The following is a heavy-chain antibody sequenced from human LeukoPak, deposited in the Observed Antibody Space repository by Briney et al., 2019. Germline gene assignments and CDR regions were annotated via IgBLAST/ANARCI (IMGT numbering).Heavy chain of an antibody. D-gene: IGHD3-9*01. J-gene: IGHJ4*02. V-gene: IGHV3-30-3*01. CDR2: ISYDGSNK. Sequence: GGSLRLSCAASGFTFSSYAMHWVRQAPGKGLEWVAVISYDGSNKYYADSVKGRFTISRDNSKNTLYLQMNSLRAEDTAVYYCARDTPDILTGAYFDYWGQGTLVTVSS. CDR3: ARDTPDILTGAYFDY. CDR1: GFTFSSYA.